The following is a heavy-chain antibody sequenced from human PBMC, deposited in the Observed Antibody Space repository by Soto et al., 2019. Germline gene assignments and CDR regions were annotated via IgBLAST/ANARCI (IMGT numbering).Heavy chain of an antibody. J-gene: IGHJ6*03. V-gene: IGHV4-31*03. CDR2: IYYSGST. CDR3: ARGHGSGTKRNYYYYYMDV. CDR1: GGSISSGGYY. Sequence: SETLSLTCTVSGGSISSGGYYWSWIRQHPGKGLEWIGYIYYSGSTYYNPSLKSRVTISVDTSKNQFSLKLSSVTAADTAVYYCARGHGSGTKRNYYYYYMDVWGKGTTVTVSS. D-gene: IGHD3-10*01.